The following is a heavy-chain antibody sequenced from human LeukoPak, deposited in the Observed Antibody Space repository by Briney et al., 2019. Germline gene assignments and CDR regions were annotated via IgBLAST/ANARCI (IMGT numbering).Heavy chain of an antibody. CDR3: ARGDILTGYEGYYYYGMDV. Sequence: ASVKVSCKASGYTFTSYYMHWVRQAPGQGLEWMEIINPSGGSTSYAQKFQGRVTMTRDTSTSTVYMELSSLRSEDTAVYYCARGDILTGYEGYYYYGMDVWGQGTTVTVSS. CDR1: GYTFTSYY. J-gene: IGHJ6*02. D-gene: IGHD3-9*01. CDR2: INPSGGST. V-gene: IGHV1-46*01.